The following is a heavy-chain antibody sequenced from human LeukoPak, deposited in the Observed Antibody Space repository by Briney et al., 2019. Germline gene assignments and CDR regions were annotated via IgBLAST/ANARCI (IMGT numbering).Heavy chain of an antibody. V-gene: IGHV1-69*06. CDR2: IIPIFDTA. Sequence: ASVKVSCKASGGTFSSYTFSWVRQAPGQGPEWMGGIIPIFDTANYAQKFQGRVTITADKSTSTAYMELSSLRSEDTAVYYCASSLFRYYDSSSSNWFDPWGQGTLVTVSS. CDR1: GGTFSSYT. D-gene: IGHD3-22*01. J-gene: IGHJ5*02. CDR3: ASSLFRYYDSSSSNWFDP.